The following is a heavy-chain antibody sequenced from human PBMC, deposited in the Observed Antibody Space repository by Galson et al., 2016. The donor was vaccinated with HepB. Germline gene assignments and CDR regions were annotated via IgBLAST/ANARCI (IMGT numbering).Heavy chain of an antibody. CDR2: IYSSGRT. CDR1: GASISGYY. J-gene: IGHJ6*02. D-gene: IGHD6-19*01. CDR3: ARDDSGGWYGFHYGMDV. V-gene: IGHV4-59*01. Sequence: SETLSLTCTVSGASISGYYLSWIRQPPGKGLEWIGYIYSSGRTNYNPSLKSRVTLSVDTSKNQFSLKLSSVTAADTAVYYCARDDSGGWYGFHYGMDVWGQGTTVTVSS.